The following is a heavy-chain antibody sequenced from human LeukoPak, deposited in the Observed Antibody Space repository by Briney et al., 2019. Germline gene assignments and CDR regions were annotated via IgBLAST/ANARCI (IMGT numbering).Heavy chain of an antibody. CDR3: ARTGIAVAGALDTFDI. V-gene: IGHV5-51*01. CDR1: GYSFISYW. Sequence: GESLKISCKASGYSFISYWIGWVRQMPGKGLEWMGIIYPGDSDTRYSPSFQGQVTISADKSISTASLQWSSLKASDTAMYYCARTGIAVAGALDTFDIWGQGTMVTVSS. D-gene: IGHD6-19*01. CDR2: IYPGDSDT. J-gene: IGHJ3*02.